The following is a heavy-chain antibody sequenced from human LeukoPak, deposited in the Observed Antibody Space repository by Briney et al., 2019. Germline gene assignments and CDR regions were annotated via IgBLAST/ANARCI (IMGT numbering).Heavy chain of an antibody. CDR1: GYTFTGYY. CDR3: ARVRKYSSSIPTLGAFDI. J-gene: IGHJ3*02. Sequence: GASVKVSCKASGYTFTGYYMHWVRQAPGQGLEWMGWINPNSGGTNYAQKFQGRVTMTRDTSISTAYMELSRLRSDDTAVYYCARVRKYSSSIPTLGAFDIWGQGTMVTVSS. CDR2: INPNSGGT. V-gene: IGHV1-2*02. D-gene: IGHD6-6*01.